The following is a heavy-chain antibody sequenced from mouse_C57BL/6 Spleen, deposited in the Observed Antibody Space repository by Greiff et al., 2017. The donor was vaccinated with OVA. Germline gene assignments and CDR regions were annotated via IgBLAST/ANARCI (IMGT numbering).Heavy chain of an antibody. D-gene: IGHD1-1*01. CDR3: AREYYYGSSYPFAY. J-gene: IGHJ3*01. Sequence: QVQLQQSGPELVKPGASVKLSCKASGYTFTSYDINWVKQRPGQGLEWIGWIYPRDGSTKYNEKFKGKATLTVDTSSSTAYMELHSLTSEDSAVYVCAREYYYGSSYPFAYWGQGTLVTVSA. CDR2: IYPRDGST. CDR1: GYTFTSYD. V-gene: IGHV1-85*01.